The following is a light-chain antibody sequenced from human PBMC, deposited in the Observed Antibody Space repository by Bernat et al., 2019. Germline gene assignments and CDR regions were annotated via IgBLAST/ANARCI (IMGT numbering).Light chain of an antibody. V-gene: IGLV2-8*01. CDR1: SSDVGGYNY. Sequence: QSALTQPPSASGSPGQSVTISCIGTSSDVGGYNYVSWYQQHPGKAPKLMIFQVNKRPAGVPDRFSGSKSGNTASLTVSGLQAEDEADYYCSSYAGSDNFWVFGGGTKLTV. J-gene: IGLJ3*02. CDR2: QVN. CDR3: SSYAGSDNFWV.